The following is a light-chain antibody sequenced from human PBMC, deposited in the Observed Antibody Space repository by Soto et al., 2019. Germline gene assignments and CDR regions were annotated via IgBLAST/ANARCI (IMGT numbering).Light chain of an antibody. CDR3: QQYGSSSVYT. J-gene: IGKJ2*01. V-gene: IGKV3-20*01. CDR2: GAS. Sequence: EIVLTQSPGTPSLSPGERATLSCRASQSVNSSYLAWYQQKPGQATRLLLYGASSRATGIPDRFSGSWSGTDFTLTISRLEPEDFAVYYCQQYGSSSVYTFGQGTKLDSK. CDR1: QSVNSSY.